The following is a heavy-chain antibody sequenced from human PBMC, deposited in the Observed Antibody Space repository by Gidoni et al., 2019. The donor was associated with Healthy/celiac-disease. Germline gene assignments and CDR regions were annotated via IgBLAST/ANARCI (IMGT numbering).Heavy chain of an antibody. CDR3: ARGGPYDSSGRFDY. D-gene: IGHD3-22*01. CDR2: IYYSGST. Sequence: QVQLQESGPGLVKPSQTLSLTCTVSGGSIRSGGYYWSWIRQHPGKGLEWIGYIYYSGSTYYNPSLKSRVTISVDTSKNQFSLKLSSVTAADTAVYYCARGGPYDSSGRFDYWGQGNLVTVSS. J-gene: IGHJ4*02. CDR1: GGSIRSGGYY. V-gene: IGHV4-31*03.